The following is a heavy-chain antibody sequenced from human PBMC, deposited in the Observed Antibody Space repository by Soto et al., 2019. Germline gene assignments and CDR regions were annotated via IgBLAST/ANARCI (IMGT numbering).Heavy chain of an antibody. Sequence: ASVKVSCKASGYTFTGYYIHWVRQAPGQGLEWMGWIIPGSGGTKYAQKFQGRVTVTGDTSTSTVYMELSRLTSDDTAVYYCVGGNYDSSGLYLAGWFDPWGHGTLVTVSS. CDR2: IIPGSGGT. V-gene: IGHV1-2*02. J-gene: IGHJ5*02. CDR3: VGGNYDSSGLYLAGWFDP. D-gene: IGHD3-22*01. CDR1: GYTFTGYY.